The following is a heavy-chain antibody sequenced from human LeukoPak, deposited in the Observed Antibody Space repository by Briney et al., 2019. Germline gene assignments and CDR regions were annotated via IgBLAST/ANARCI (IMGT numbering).Heavy chain of an antibody. V-gene: IGHV1-18*01. CDR1: GYTFTSYG. Sequence: GASVKVSCKAPGYTFTSYGISWVRQAPGQGLEWMGWISAYNGNTNYAQKLQGRVTMTTDTSTSTAYMELRSLRSDDTAVYYCARVAAAAATTEYFDYWGQGTLVTVSS. J-gene: IGHJ4*02. CDR3: ARVAAAAATTEYFDY. CDR2: ISAYNGNT. D-gene: IGHD6-13*01.